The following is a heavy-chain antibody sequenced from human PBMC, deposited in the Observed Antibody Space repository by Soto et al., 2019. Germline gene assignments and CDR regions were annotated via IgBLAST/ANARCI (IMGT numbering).Heavy chain of an antibody. Sequence: QVQLQESGPGLVKPSQTLSLTCTVSGGSISSGGYYWSWIRQHPGKGLEWIGYICYSGSTYYNPSLKSRVTISVDTSKNQFSLKLSSVTAADTAVYYCARADLIAAGVDYWGQGTLVTVSS. CDR1: GGSISSGGYY. V-gene: IGHV4-31*03. D-gene: IGHD6-13*01. CDR2: ICYSGST. J-gene: IGHJ4*02. CDR3: ARADLIAAGVDY.